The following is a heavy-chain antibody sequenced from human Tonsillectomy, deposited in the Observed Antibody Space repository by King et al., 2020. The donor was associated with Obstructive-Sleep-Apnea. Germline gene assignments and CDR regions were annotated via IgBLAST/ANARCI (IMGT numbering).Heavy chain of an antibody. CDR2: FDPEDGET. V-gene: IGHV1-24*01. CDR1: GYTLTELS. Sequence: QLVQSGAEVKKPGASVKVSCKVSGYTLTELSMHWVRQAPGKGLEWMGGFDPEDGETIYAQKFQGRVTMTEDTSTDTAYMELSSLRSEDTAVYYCATGVKEYSSSWGYWYFDLWGRGTLVTVSS. D-gene: IGHD6-13*01. J-gene: IGHJ2*01. CDR3: ATGVKEYSSSWGYWYFDL.